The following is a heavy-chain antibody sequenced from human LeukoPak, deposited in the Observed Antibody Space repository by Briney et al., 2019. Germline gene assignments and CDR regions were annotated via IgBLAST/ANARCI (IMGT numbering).Heavy chain of an antibody. D-gene: IGHD3-22*01. CDR1: GGTFSSYA. CDR2: IIPIFGTA. J-gene: IGHJ4*02. Sequence: APVKVSCKASGGTFSSYAISWVRQAPGQGLEWMGGIIPIFGTANYAQKFQGRVTITADESTSTAYMELSSLRSEDTAVYYCAREGGKDYYDSSGYYDYWGQGTLVTVSS. CDR3: AREGGKDYYDSSGYYDY. V-gene: IGHV1-69*01.